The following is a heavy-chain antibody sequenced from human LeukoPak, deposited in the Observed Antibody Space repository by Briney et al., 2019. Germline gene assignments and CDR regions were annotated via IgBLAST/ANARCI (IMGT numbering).Heavy chain of an antibody. V-gene: IGHV3-48*01. Sequence: GGSLRLSCTGSNFSFGYYGMNWVRQTPGKGLEWLSYITATSGSVYYADSVKGRFTISRDNSKNTLYLQMDSLRSEDTAVYYCARDITRGAAGYYFDYWGQGTLVTVSS. CDR1: NFSFGYYG. CDR2: ITATSGSV. CDR3: ARDITRGAAGYYFDY. J-gene: IGHJ4*02. D-gene: IGHD1-26*01.